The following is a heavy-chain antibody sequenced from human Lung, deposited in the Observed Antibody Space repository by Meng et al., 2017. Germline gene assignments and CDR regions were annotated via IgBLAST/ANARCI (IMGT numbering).Heavy chain of an antibody. V-gene: IGHV4-34*01. CDR1: GGSFSDYY. CDR2: INHSGST. Sequence: QGQHHQWGAGLLTPSETLSLTCVVSGGSFSDYYWSLIRQPPGKGLEWIGEINHSGSTNYNPSLESRATISVDTSQNNLSLKLSSVTAADSAVYYCARGPTTMAHDFDYWGQGTLVTVSS. CDR3: ARGPTTMAHDFDY. D-gene: IGHD4-11*01. J-gene: IGHJ4*02.